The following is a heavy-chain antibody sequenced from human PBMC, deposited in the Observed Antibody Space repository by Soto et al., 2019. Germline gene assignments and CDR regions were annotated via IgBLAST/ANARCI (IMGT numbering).Heavy chain of an antibody. V-gene: IGHV3-23*01. CDR3: AKVMVKNWFDP. D-gene: IGHD5-18*01. CDR1: GFTFSSYA. J-gene: IGHJ5*02. Sequence: GGSLRLSCAASGFTFSSYAMSWVRQAQGKGLEWVSGISGSGGSTYYADSVKGRFTISRDNSKNTLYLQMNSLRAEDTAVYYCAKVMVKNWFDPWGQGTQVTVSS. CDR2: ISGSGGST.